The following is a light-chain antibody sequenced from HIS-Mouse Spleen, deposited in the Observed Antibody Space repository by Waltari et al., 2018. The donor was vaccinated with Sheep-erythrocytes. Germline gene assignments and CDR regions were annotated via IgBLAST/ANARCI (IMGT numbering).Light chain of an antibody. CDR1: QSLVYSDGNTY. CDR2: KVS. J-gene: IGKJ1*01. CDR3: MQALQTLWT. V-gene: IGKV2-30*01. Sequence: DVVMTQSPLSLPVTLGQPASISCRSSQSLVYSDGNTYLNWFQQRPGQSPRRLIYKVSNRDSGVPDRFSGSGSGTDFTLKISRVEAEDVGVYYCMQALQTLWTFGQGTKVEIK.